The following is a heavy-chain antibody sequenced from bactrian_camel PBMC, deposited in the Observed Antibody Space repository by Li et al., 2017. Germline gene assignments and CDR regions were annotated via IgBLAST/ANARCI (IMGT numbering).Heavy chain of an antibody. J-gene: IGHJ4*01. Sequence: HVQLVESGVGSVQAGESLRLSCVFRNTYSTYCMGWFRQAPGKEREGVAAIRRSGGETWYAGSVKGRFTISQYSARNTVYLQMNNLQPEDTATYYCAEGRGSRGEHCYSLNYWGQGTQVTVS. CDR1: RNTYSTYC. CDR2: IRRSGGET. CDR3: AEGRGSRGEHCYSLNY. D-gene: IGHD6*01. V-gene: IGHV3-3*01.